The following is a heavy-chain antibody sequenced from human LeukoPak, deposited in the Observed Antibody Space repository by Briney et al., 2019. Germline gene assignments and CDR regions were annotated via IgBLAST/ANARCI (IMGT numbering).Heavy chain of an antibody. V-gene: IGHV5-10-1*01. D-gene: IGHD2-2*01. CDR1: GYSFTSYW. CDR3: ARHPGYCSSTPCYSENWFDP. J-gene: IGHJ5*02. CDR2: IDPSDSYT. Sequence: GESLKISCKGSGYSFTSYWISWVRQMPGKGLEWMGRIDPSDSYTHYSPSFQGHVTISVDKSISTAYLQWSRVKDSDTAMYYCARHPGYCSSTPCYSENWFDPWGQGTLVTVSS.